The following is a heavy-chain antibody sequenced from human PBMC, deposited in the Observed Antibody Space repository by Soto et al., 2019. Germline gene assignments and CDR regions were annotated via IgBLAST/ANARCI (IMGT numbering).Heavy chain of an antibody. CDR3: ARGLKGGYSYGYPYYYYYGMDV. V-gene: IGHV1-46*01. J-gene: IGHJ6*02. CDR2: INPSGGST. Sequence: ASVKVSCKASGYTFTSYYMHWVRQAPGQGLEWMGIINPSGGSTSYAQKFQGRVTMTRDRSTSTVYMELGSLRSEDTAVYYCARGLKGGYSYGYPYYYYYGMDVWGQGTTVTVSS. D-gene: IGHD5-18*01. CDR1: GYTFTSYY.